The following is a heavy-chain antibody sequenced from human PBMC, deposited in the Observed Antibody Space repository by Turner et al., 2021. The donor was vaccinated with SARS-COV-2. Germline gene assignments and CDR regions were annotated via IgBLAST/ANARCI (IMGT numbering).Heavy chain of an antibody. CDR2: ISSSSSYI. Sequence: EEQQVESGGGLVKPGGSLRLSCSASEFTFGSYIMNWVRQAPGKGLEWVSSISSSSSYIYYADSVKGRFTISRDNAKDSLYLQMNSLRAEDTAVYYCARGSPGEDFYYYGMGVWGQGTTVTVSS. V-gene: IGHV3-21*01. CDR1: EFTFGSYI. D-gene: IGHD1-1*01. CDR3: ARGSPGEDFYYYGMGV. J-gene: IGHJ6*02.